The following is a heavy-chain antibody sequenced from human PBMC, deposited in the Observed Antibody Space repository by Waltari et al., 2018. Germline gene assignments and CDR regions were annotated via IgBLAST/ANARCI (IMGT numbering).Heavy chain of an antibody. CDR2: IDLDDNK. D-gene: IGHD3-10*01. Sequence: QVTLRESGPALVKPTQTLTLTCTFSGFSLSTSGLCVSWIRQPPGTALEWLARIDLDDNKYFSTSLKTRLTISKDTSKNQVVLTMTNMDPVDTATYYCARIVTMVQGVPPAYYYYGMDVWGQGTTVTVSS. V-gene: IGHV2-70*15. CDR1: GFSLSTSGLC. CDR3: ARIVTMVQGVPPAYYYYGMDV. J-gene: IGHJ6*02.